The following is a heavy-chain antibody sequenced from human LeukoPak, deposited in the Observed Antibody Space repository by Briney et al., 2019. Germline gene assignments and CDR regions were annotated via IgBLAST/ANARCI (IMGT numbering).Heavy chain of an antibody. V-gene: IGHV3-23*01. J-gene: IGHJ4*02. CDR3: AKDGRGGELRSFDY. D-gene: IGHD1-7*01. CDR1: GLTFDNYA. CDR2: INGNGAST. Sequence: GGSLRLSCAGTGLTFDNYAMSLVRQAPGKGLEWVSGINGNGASTYFAGSVQGRFTISRDNSKNTVFLQMNSLRGDDTAIYYCAKDGRGGELRSFDYWGQGTLVTVSS.